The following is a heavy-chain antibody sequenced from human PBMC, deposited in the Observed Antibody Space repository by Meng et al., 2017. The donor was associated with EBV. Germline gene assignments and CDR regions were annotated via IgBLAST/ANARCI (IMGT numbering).Heavy chain of an antibody. Sequence: QVQLVQSGCEWKRPVASVKVSCKASGYTCRNYAINRMRQVPGQGLEWMGWINTYSGKATFAQGFTGPFVFSLDTPVTTAHLQIGGLKTEDSDVYYCARGVEENGSHYPFDSWGQGTLVTVSS. CDR2: INTYSGKA. J-gene: IGHJ4*02. D-gene: IGHD1-1*01. CDR1: GYTCRNYA. CDR3: ARGVEENGSHYPFDS. V-gene: IGHV7-4-1*01.